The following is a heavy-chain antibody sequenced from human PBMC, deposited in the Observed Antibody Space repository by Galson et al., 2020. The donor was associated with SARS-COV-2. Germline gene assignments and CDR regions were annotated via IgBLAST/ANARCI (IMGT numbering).Heavy chain of an antibody. V-gene: IGHV3-48*04. CDR3: ARERHEY. CDR2: IRSSSGTI. J-gene: IGHJ4*02. D-gene: IGHD1-1*01. CDR1: GFTFSSYT. Sequence: GGSLRLSCAASGFTFSSYTMNWVRQAPVKGLELVAYIRSSSGTIYYADSVKGRFTISRDNAKNSLYLQLNSLRVEDTAVYYCARERHEYWGQGTLVTVSS.